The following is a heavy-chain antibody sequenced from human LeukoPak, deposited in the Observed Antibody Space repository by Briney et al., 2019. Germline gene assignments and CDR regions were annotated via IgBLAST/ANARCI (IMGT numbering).Heavy chain of an antibody. Sequence: GGSLRLSCAASGFTFSSYSMNWVRQAPGKGLEWVSSISSSSSYIYYADSVKGRFTISRDNAKNSLYLQMNSLRAEDTAVYYCARDRSSSWYGHYGMDVWGQGTTVTVSS. CDR1: GFTFSSYS. D-gene: IGHD6-13*01. CDR2: ISSSSSYI. V-gene: IGHV3-21*01. J-gene: IGHJ6*02. CDR3: ARDRSSSWYGHYGMDV.